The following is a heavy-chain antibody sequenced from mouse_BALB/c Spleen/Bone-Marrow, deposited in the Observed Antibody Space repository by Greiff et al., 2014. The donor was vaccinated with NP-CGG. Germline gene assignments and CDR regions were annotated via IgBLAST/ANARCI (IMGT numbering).Heavy chain of an antibody. J-gene: IGHJ4*01. CDR3: AYGSSYGRVDY. CDR1: GYTFTSYV. Sequence: VQLQQSGPELVKPGASVKMSCKASGYTFTSYVMHWVKQKPGQGLEWIGYINPYNDGTKYNEKFKGKATLTSDESSSTAYMELSSLTSEDSAVYYCAYGSSYGRVDYWGQGTSVTVSS. V-gene: IGHV1-14*01. D-gene: IGHD1-1*01. CDR2: INPYNDGT.